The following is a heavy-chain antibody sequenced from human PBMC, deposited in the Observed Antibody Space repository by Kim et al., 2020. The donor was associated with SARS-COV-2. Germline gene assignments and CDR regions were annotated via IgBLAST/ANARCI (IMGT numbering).Heavy chain of an antibody. D-gene: IGHD3-22*01. V-gene: IGHV3-21*01. CDR3: ARGLSNGDAFDI. Sequence: YADSVKGRFTNSRDNARNSLYLQMHSLRAEDTAVYYCARGLSNGDAFDIWGQGTMVTVSS. J-gene: IGHJ3*02.